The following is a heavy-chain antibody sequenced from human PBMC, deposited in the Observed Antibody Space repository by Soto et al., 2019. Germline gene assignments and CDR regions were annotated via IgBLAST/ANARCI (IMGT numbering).Heavy chain of an antibody. J-gene: IGHJ4*02. V-gene: IGHV2-5*02. CDR1: GFSLTASGVG. CDR3: AHRVLRTVFGLVTTSAIYFDF. Sequence: SGPTLVNPTQTLTLTCTFSGFSLTASGVGVGWIRQSPGKAPEWLALIYWDDDKRYSPSLKSRLTITKDTSKNQVVLTMANLDPADTATYYCAHRVLRTVFGLVTTSAIYFDFWGQGTPVTVSS. CDR2: IYWDDDK. D-gene: IGHD3-3*01.